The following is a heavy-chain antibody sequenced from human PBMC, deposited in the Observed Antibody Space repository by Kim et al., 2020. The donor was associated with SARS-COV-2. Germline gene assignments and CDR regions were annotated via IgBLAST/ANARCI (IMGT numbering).Heavy chain of an antibody. CDR3: AREQFAQAYGMDV. J-gene: IGHJ6*02. CDR2: IYYSGST. D-gene: IGHD2-21*01. Sequence: SETLSLTCTVSGGSVSSGSYYWSWIRQPPGKGLEWIGYIYYSGSTNYNPSLKSRVTISVDTSKNQFSLKLSSVTAADTAVYYCAREQFAQAYGMDVWGQGATVTVSS. V-gene: IGHV4-61*01. CDR1: GGSVSSGSYY.